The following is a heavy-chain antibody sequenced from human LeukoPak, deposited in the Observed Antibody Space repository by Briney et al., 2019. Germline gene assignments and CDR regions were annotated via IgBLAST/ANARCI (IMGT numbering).Heavy chain of an antibody. J-gene: IGHJ4*02. CDR1: GGSFSGYY. D-gene: IGHD4-17*01. Sequence: PSETLSLTCAVYGGSFSGYYWSWIRQPPGKGLEWIGEINHSGSTNYNPSLKSRVTISVDTSKNQFSLKLRSVTAADTAVYFCARLGGDGFDYWGQGTLVAVSS. CDR2: INHSGST. V-gene: IGHV4-34*01. CDR3: ARLGGDGFDY.